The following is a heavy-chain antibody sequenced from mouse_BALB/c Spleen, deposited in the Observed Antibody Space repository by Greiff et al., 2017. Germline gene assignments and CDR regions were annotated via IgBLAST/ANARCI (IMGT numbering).Heavy chain of an antibody. J-gene: IGHJ3*01. V-gene: IGHV2-9-2*01. CDR1: GFSLTSYD. Sequence: QVQLKESGPGLVAPSQSLSITCTVSGFSLTSYDISWIRQPPGKGLEWLGVIWTGGGTNYNSAFMSRLSISKDNSKSQVFFKMNSLQANDTAIYYCARPPLSYGNYGSGFAYWGQGTLVTVSA. CDR3: ARPPLSYGNYGSGFAY. D-gene: IGHD2-1*01. CDR2: IWTGGGT.